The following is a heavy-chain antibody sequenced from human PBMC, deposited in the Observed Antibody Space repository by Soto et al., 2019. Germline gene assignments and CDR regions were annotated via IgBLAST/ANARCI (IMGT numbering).Heavy chain of an antibody. CDR1: GGSFSSGDW. V-gene: IGHV4-4*02. CDR2: IFHAGGT. J-gene: IGHJ5*02. D-gene: IGHD6-13*01. Sequence: QVQLQESGPGLVEPTGTLSLTCGVSGGSFSSGDWWTWVRQPPGKGLEWIGEIFHAGGTSYNSSLXSRVTISLDKTKNQLSLRLTSVTAADTAIYYCAGRTPIAPTWGRGTLVIVSS. CDR3: AGRTPIAPT.